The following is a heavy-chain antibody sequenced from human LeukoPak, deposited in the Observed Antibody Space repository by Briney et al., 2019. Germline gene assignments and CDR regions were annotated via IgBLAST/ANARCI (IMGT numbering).Heavy chain of an antibody. J-gene: IGHJ4*02. CDR3: ARVQGYSYVYYFDY. D-gene: IGHD5-18*01. CDR1: GYTFTGYY. V-gene: IGHV1-69*13. CDR2: IIPIFGTA. Sequence: SVKVSCKASGYTFTGYYMHWVRQAPGQGLEWMGGIIPIFGTANYAQKFQGRVTITADESTSTAYMELSSLRSEDTAVYYCARVQGYSYVYYFDYWGQGTLVTVSS.